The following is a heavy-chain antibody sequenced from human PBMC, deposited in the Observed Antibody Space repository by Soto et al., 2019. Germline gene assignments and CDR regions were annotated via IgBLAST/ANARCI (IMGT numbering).Heavy chain of an antibody. CDR1: GFTFSSYG. CDR3: PKHHSGYRSGSYFPFNGLFDY. J-gene: IGHJ4*02. Sequence: SGGSLRLSCAASGFTFSSYGMSWVRQAPGKGLEWVSAISGSGGSTYYADSVKGRGTISRDNSKNTMYLQMNRLRAEDTAVYYCPKHHSGYRSGSYFPFNGLFDYLGQGTLVTVSS. CDR2: ISGSGGST. V-gene: IGHV3-23*01. D-gene: IGHD3-10*01.